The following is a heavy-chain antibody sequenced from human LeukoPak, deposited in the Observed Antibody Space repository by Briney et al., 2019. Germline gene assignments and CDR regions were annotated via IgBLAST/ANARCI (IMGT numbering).Heavy chain of an antibody. Sequence: GGSLRLSCAASGFTFSSYEMNWVRPAPGRGVEWVSYISSSGSTIYYADSVKGRFTISRDNAKNSLYLQMNSLRAEDTAVYYCARARPRDIVVVPAAKDHYYGMDVWGKGTTVTVSS. CDR3: ARARPRDIVVVPAAKDHYYGMDV. CDR1: GFTFSSYE. D-gene: IGHD2-2*01. V-gene: IGHV3-48*03. CDR2: ISSSGSTI. J-gene: IGHJ6*04.